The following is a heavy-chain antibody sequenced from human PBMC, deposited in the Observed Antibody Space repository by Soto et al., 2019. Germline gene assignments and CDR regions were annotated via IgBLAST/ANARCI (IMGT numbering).Heavy chain of an antibody. V-gene: IGHV3-15*01. Sequence: PGGSLRLSCAASGFAFMSAWMSWGLQAPGKGLEWVGRLKSEAAGGTTDYAAPVKGRFTISRDDSKNTLYLQMNSLKTDDTAVYYCSYDSSRGDYWGLGTLVTVSS. CDR3: SYDSSRGDY. CDR2: LKSEAAGGTT. CDR1: GFAFMSAW. J-gene: IGHJ4*02. D-gene: IGHD3-22*01.